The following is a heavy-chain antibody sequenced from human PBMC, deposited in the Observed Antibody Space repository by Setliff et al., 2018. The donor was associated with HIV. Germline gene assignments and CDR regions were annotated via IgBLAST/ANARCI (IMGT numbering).Heavy chain of an antibody. V-gene: IGHV4-39*07. CDR1: GGSISNNNYY. CDR3: ARGYSSGWTGYFDY. Sequence: PSETLSLTCTVSGGSISNNNYYWGWIRQPPGEGLEWIGSIYYSGSTYYSPSLRSRVTISVDRSKNQFSLRLSSVTAADTAVYYCARGYSSGWTGYFDYWGQGTLVTVS. CDR2: IYYSGST. J-gene: IGHJ4*02. D-gene: IGHD6-19*01.